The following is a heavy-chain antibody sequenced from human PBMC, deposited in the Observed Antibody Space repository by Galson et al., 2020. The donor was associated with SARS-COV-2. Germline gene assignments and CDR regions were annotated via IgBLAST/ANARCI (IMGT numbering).Heavy chain of an antibody. Sequence: SETLSLTCTVSGGSISSGGYYWSWIRQHPGKGLEWIGYIYYSGSTYYNPSLKSRVTISVDTSKNQFSLKLSSVTAADTAVYYCARDTIPIKSEYSSWYGGNWFDPWGQGTLVTVSS. CDR1: GGSISSGGYY. CDR2: IYYSGST. CDR3: ARDTIPIKSEYSSWYGGNWFDP. V-gene: IGHV4-31*03. D-gene: IGHD6-13*01. J-gene: IGHJ5*02.